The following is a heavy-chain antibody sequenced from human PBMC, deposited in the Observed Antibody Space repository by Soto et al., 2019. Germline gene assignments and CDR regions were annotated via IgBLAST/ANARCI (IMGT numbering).Heavy chain of an antibody. V-gene: IGHV4-39*01. J-gene: IGHJ4*02. CDR2: IYYSGST. CDR3: ARLEGSGYQIRSVDY. Sequence: PSETLSLTCTVSGGSISSSSYYWGWIRQPPGKGLEWIGSIYYSGSTYYNPSLKSRVTISVDTSKNQFSLKLSSVTAADTAVYYCARLEGSGYQIRSVDYWGQGTLVTVPQ. D-gene: IGHD3-22*01. CDR1: GGSISSSSYY.